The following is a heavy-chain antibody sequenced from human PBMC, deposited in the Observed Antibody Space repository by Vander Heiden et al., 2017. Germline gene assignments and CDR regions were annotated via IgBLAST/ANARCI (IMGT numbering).Heavy chain of an antibody. J-gene: IGHJ5*02. CDR2: ISRSGDST. V-gene: IGHV3-23*01. D-gene: IGHD1-1*01. CDR3: AKDDGGTFLTSYES. Sequence: DVQLLESEGGLVQPGGSLRLSCAASGFSFSSFVMSWVRQAPGKGLEWVSLISRSGDSTQYADPVKGRFTISRDNSKNMLYLQMNTLRAEDTAVYYCAKDDGGTFLTSYESWGQGTLVTVSS. CDR1: GFSFSSFV.